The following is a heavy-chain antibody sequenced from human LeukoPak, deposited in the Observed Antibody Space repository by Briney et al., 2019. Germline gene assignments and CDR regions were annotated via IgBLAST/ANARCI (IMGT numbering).Heavy chain of an antibody. V-gene: IGHV3-66*01. CDR3: AKAPGGGAYYYYYYYMDV. CDR1: GFTVSSNY. D-gene: IGHD3-16*01. Sequence: GGSLRLSCAASGFTVSSNYMSWVRQAPGKGLEWVSVIYSGGSTYYADSVKGRFTISRDNSKNTLYLQMNSLRAEDTAVYYCAKAPGGGAYYYYYYYMDVWGKGTTVTISS. J-gene: IGHJ6*03. CDR2: IYSGGST.